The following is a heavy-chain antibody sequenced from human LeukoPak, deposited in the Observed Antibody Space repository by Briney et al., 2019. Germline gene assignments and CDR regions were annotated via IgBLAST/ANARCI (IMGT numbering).Heavy chain of an antibody. CDR1: GFTVSSNY. D-gene: IGHD5-12*01. V-gene: IGHV3-66*02. CDR3: ARDRGSYAWDY. J-gene: IGHJ4*02. CDR2: IYSGGST. Sequence: GGSLRLSCAASGFTVSSNYMNWVRQAPGKGLEWVSVIYSGGSTYYADSVKGRSTISRDNSKNTLYLQMNSLRPEDTAVYYCARDRGSYAWDYWGQGTLVTVSS.